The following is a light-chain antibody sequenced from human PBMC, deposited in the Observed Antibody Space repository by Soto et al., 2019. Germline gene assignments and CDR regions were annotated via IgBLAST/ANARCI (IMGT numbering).Light chain of an antibody. CDR3: QVWDSPGDHFVV. V-gene: IGLV3-21*02. CDR1: NIETRS. J-gene: IGLJ2*01. CDR2: DDS. Sequence: SYELTQPPSVSVAPGQTANITCGGDNIETRSVHWYRQKAGQAPVLVVYDDSDRPSGIPERFSGSNSGNTATLTISRVEAGDGADYYCQVWDSPGDHFVVFGGGTKLTVL.